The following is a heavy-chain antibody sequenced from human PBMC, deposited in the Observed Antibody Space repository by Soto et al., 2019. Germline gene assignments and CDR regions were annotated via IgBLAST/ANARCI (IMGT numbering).Heavy chain of an antibody. Sequence: GGSLRLSCAASGFTFSDYYMSWIRQAPGKGLEWVSYISSSGSTIYYADSVKGRFTISRDNAKNSLYLQMNSLRAEDTAVYYGARVRALEEVGGDQQWRGPGWFDPWGQGTLVTVSS. CDR3: ARVRALEEVGGDQQWRGPGWFDP. CDR2: ISSSGSTI. J-gene: IGHJ5*02. V-gene: IGHV3-11*01. CDR1: GFTFSDYY. D-gene: IGHD6-19*01.